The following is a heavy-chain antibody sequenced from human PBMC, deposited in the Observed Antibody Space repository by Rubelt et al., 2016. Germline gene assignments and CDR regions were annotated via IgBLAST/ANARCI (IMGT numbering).Heavy chain of an antibody. V-gene: IGHV3-66*01. Sequence: TVNSNSMSWVRQAPGKGLEWVSLIYSGGNTYYADSVKGRFTISRDNSKNTLYLQMNSLRVEDTAVYYCARYSSGGRDFDYWGQGTLVTVSS. CDR2: IYSGGNT. CDR1: TVNSNS. CDR3: ARYSSGGRDFDY. D-gene: IGHD6-19*01. J-gene: IGHJ4*02.